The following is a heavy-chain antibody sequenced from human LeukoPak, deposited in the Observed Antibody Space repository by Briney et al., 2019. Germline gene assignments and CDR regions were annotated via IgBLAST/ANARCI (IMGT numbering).Heavy chain of an antibody. Sequence: ASVKVSCKASGYTFTNYDISWVRQAPGQGLEWMGWISVYNGNRKYAQELQGRVTMTTGTSTNTAYMELRSLTSDDTAVYYCARDFGEFLFDYWGQGTLVTVSS. J-gene: IGHJ4*02. CDR2: ISVYNGNR. V-gene: IGHV1-18*01. CDR1: GYTFTNYD. D-gene: IGHD3-10*01. CDR3: ARDFGEFLFDY.